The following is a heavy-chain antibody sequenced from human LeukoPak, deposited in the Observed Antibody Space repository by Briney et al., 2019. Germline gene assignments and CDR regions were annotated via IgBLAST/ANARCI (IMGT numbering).Heavy chain of an antibody. D-gene: IGHD5-24*01. Sequence: ASVKVSCKASGYTFTSYGISWVRQAPGQGLEWMGWISAYNGNTNYAQKLQGRVTMTTDTSTSTAYMELRSLRSDDTAVYYCARVDSRWLQPYYFDYWGQGTLVTVSS. CDR2: ISAYNGNT. J-gene: IGHJ4*02. CDR1: GYTFTSYG. V-gene: IGHV1-18*01. CDR3: ARVDSRWLQPYYFDY.